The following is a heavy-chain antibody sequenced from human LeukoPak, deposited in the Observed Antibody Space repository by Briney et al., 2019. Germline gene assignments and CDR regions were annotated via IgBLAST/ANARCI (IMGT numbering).Heavy chain of an antibody. Sequence: PGGSLRLSCAASGFTFSSDGMRWVRQAPGKGLEWVAVIWYDGSNKYYADSVKGRFTISRDNSKNTLYLQMNSLRAEDTAVYYCARDGDIVATIGDGPFDYWGQGTLVTVSS. CDR3: ARDGDIVATIGDGPFDY. J-gene: IGHJ4*02. V-gene: IGHV3-33*01. D-gene: IGHD5-12*01. CDR2: IWYDGSNK. CDR1: GFTFSSDG.